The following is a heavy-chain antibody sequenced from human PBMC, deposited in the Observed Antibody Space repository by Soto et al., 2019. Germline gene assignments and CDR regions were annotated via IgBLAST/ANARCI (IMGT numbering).Heavy chain of an antibody. CDR2: INHSGST. J-gene: IGHJ4*02. CDR3: ARIRWELLRGGFDY. V-gene: IGHV4-34*01. Sequence: SETLSLTCAFYGGSFIGYYWSWIRQPPGKGLEWIGEINHSGSTNYNPSLKSRVTISVDTSKNQFSLKLSSVTAADTAVYYCARIRWELLRGGFDYWGQGTLVTVSS. CDR1: GGSFIGYY. D-gene: IGHD1-26*01.